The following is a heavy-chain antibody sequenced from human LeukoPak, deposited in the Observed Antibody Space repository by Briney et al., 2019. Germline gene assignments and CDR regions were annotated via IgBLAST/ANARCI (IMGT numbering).Heavy chain of an antibody. D-gene: IGHD6-13*01. V-gene: IGHV1-2*02. Sequence: AAVTVSCKASGCTFTGYYMHWVRQAPGPGGEWLGWLNPNSGGTNYAQTFQGRVTLPRDMSISTAYMELSRLRSDDTAVYYCARGVEVAQHGWFDPWGQGTLVTVSS. CDR2: LNPNSGGT. J-gene: IGHJ5*02. CDR1: GCTFTGYY. CDR3: ARGVEVAQHGWFDP.